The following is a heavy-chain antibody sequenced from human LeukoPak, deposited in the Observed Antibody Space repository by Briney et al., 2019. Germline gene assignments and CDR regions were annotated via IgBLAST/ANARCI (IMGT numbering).Heavy chain of an antibody. V-gene: IGHV3-43*02. CDR2: ISGDGGST. Sequence: GGSLRLSCAASGFTFSNSGMTWVRRAPGKGLEWVSVISGDGGSTDYADSVKGRFTISRDNSKNSLYLQMNSLRTEDTALYYCAKGGRSRWNQVDYWGQGTLVTVSS. CDR1: GFTFSNSG. J-gene: IGHJ4*02. D-gene: IGHD5-24*01. CDR3: AKGGRSRWNQVDY.